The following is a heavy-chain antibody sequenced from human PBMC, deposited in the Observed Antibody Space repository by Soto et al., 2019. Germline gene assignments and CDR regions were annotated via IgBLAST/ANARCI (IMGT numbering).Heavy chain of an antibody. CDR1: GLTFSNYE. CDR2: ISSSGTTI. J-gene: IGHJ4*02. D-gene: IGHD3-22*01. CDR3: ARERYYDSSGYYS. Sequence: GGSLRLSCAASGLTFSNYEMNWVRQAPGKGLEWVSYISSSGTTIYYADSVKGRFTISRDNAKNSLYLQVNSLRAEDTAVYYCARERYYDSSGYYSWGQGTLVTVSS. V-gene: IGHV3-48*03.